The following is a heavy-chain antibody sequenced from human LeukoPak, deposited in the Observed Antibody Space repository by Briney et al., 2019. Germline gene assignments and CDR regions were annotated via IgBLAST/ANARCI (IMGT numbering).Heavy chain of an antibody. D-gene: IGHD3-22*01. CDR1: GGTFSSYA. CDR2: IIPIFGTA. CDR3: AGSLKFIAMIPHY. J-gene: IGHJ4*02. Sequence: ASVKVSCKASGGTFSSYAISWVRQAPGQGLEWMGGIIPIFGTANYAQKFQGRVTITADESTSTAYMELSSLRSEDTAVFYCAGSLKFIAMIPHYWGQGTLVTVSS. V-gene: IGHV1-69*13.